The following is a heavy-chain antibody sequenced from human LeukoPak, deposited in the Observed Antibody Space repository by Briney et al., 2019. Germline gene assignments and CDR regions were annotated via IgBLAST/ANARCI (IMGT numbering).Heavy chain of an antibody. CDR2: INPTSGST. D-gene: IGHD3-10*01. Sequence: ASVKVSCKASGSTFSSYAISWVRQAPGQGLDWMGIINPTSGSTNYAQKFQGRVTTTWDMSTSTVYMELSSLRSEDAALYYCARASSSGSGTKGAFDIWGQGTMVTVSS. CDR1: GSTFSSYA. J-gene: IGHJ3*02. CDR3: ARASSSGSGTKGAFDI. V-gene: IGHV1-46*01.